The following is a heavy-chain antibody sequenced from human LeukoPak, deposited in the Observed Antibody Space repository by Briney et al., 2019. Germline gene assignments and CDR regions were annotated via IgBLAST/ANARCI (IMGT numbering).Heavy chain of an antibody. CDR2: IYYNGRT. CDR1: GDSIRRYY. J-gene: IGHJ5*02. Sequence: PSETLSLTCSVSGDSIRRYYWSWIRQPPGKGLEFIGYIYYNGRTDYNPSLKSRVTISVDTSKNHFSLKLTSVTAADTAVYFCARGDYADSQRFDPWGQGILVTVSS. CDR3: ARGDYADSQRFDP. V-gene: IGHV4-59*01. D-gene: IGHD3-22*01.